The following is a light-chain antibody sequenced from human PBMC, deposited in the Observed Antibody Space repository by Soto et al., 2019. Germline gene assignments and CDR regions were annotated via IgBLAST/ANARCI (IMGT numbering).Light chain of an antibody. J-gene: IGLJ1*01. CDR1: SSDVGGYNY. Sequence: QSALTQPASVSGSPGQSITISCTGTSSDVGGYNYVSWYQQHPGKAPKLMIYDVTNRPSGVSNRFSASKSGNTASLTISGLQAEDEADYYCCSYTSNSTLLYVFGTGTKVTVL. V-gene: IGLV2-14*01. CDR3: CSYTSNSTLLYV. CDR2: DVT.